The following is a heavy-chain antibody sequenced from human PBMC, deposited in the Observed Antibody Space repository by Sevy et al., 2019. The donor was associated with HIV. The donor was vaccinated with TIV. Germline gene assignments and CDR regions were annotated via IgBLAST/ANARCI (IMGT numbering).Heavy chain of an antibody. CDR3: AKDILWLPYYLDY. CDR2: ISESGTST. D-gene: IGHD3-10*01. V-gene: IGHV3-23*01. J-gene: IGHJ4*02. Sequence: GGSLRLSCAVSGFTFGSFAMIWVRQAPGKGLEWVSAISESGTSTYYADSVRGRFTISRDNSKNTLYLQMNSLRAEDTSIYYCAKDILWLPYYLDYWGQGTLVTVSS. CDR1: GFTFGSFA.